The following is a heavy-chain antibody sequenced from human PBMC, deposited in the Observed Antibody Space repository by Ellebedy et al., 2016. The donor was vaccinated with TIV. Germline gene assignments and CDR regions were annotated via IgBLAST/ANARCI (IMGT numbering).Heavy chain of an antibody. CDR1: GFTFSNYW. D-gene: IGHD6-19*01. Sequence: GESLKISCEASGFTFSNYWMTWVRQAPGKGLEWVANVKQDGSEENYVDSVKGRFSISRDNTKNSLYVQMNSLRPEDTAVYYCARDQWLGRAYYFDYWGPGTLVTVSS. CDR2: VKQDGSEE. CDR3: ARDQWLGRAYYFDY. V-gene: IGHV3-7*01. J-gene: IGHJ4*02.